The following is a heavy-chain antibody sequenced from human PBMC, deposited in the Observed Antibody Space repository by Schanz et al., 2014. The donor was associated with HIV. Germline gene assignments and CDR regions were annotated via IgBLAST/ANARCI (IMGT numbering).Heavy chain of an antibody. CDR1: GFTFSSYG. V-gene: IGHV3-30*18. D-gene: IGHD3-3*01. CDR3: AKDQGYDFWSGYYNYYYMDV. J-gene: IGHJ6*02. Sequence: QVQLVESGGGVVQPGRSLRLSCAASGFTFSSYGMHWVRQAPGKGLEWVAVISYDGSNKYYADSVKGRFTISRDNSKNTLDLQMNSLRPEDTAVYYCAKDQGYDFWSGYYNYYYMDVWGQGTTVTVS. CDR2: ISYDGSNK.